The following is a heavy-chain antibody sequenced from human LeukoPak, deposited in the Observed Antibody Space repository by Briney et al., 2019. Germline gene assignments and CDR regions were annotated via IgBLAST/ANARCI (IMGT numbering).Heavy chain of an antibody. CDR2: IWYDGSTK. V-gene: IGHV3-33*01. CDR1: GFTFSNHG. J-gene: IGHJ4*02. Sequence: PGRSLRLSCAASGFTFSNHGMHWVRRTPGKGLEWLAVIWYDGSTKYYADSVKGRFTISRDNSGNTVFLHMNSLRAEDTAFYFCARDRKTGSYYPDYWVRGTLVTVPS. CDR3: ARDRKTGSYYPDY. D-gene: IGHD3-10*01.